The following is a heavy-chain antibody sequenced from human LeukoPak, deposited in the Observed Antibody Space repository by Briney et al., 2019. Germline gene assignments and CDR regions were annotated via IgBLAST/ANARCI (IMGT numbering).Heavy chain of an antibody. V-gene: IGHV3-48*04. CDR1: GFTFSSYS. J-gene: IGHJ4*02. CDR3: ARPYGSGSYYFDY. D-gene: IGHD3-10*01. CDR2: ISSSSSTI. Sequence: GGSLRLSCAASGFTFSSYSMNWVRQAPGKGLEWVSYISSSSSTIYYADSVKGRFTISRDNAKNSLYLQMNSLRAEDTAVYYCARPYGSGSYYFDYWGQGTLVTVSS.